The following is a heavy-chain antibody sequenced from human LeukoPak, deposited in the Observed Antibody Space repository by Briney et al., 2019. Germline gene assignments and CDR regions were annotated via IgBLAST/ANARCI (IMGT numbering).Heavy chain of an antibody. J-gene: IGHJ4*02. Sequence: GSLRLSCAASRFTLSTYWMSWVRQAPGKGLEWVAHIKQDGSQEYYVDSVKGRFTISRDSAKNSLYLQMNSLRAEDTAVYYCARGVPYDSWSGPHYSDYWGQGTLVTVSP. CDR1: RFTLSTYW. D-gene: IGHD3-3*01. CDR3: ARGVPYDSWSGPHYSDY. V-gene: IGHV3-7*01. CDR2: IKQDGSQE.